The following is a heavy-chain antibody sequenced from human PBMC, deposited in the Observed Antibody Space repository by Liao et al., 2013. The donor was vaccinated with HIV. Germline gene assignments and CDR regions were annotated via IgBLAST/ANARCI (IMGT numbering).Heavy chain of an antibody. J-gene: IGHJ4*02. D-gene: IGHD6-6*01. CDR3: ARGTIIAAFDY. Sequence: QVQLQESGPGLVKPSQTLSLTCTVSGGSISSGRYYWSWIRQPAGKGLEWIGRLYTNGSTNYNPSLKSRVTISVDTSKNQFSLKLSSVTAADTAVYYCARGTIIAAFDYWGQGTLVTVSS. V-gene: IGHV4-61*02. CDR2: LYTNGST. CDR1: GGSISSGRYY.